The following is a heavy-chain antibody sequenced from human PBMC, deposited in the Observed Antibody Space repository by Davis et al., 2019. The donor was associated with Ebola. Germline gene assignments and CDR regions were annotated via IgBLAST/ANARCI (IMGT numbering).Heavy chain of an antibody. D-gene: IGHD2-2*01. CDR2: IIPILGIA. CDR1: GGTFSSYA. J-gene: IGHJ5*02. V-gene: IGHV1-69*10. CDR3: ASLRVPAAIVHYNGFDP. Sequence: SVKVSCKASGGTFSSYAISWVRQAPGQGLEWMGGIIPILGIANYAQKFQGRVTITADKSTSTDYMELSSLRSEDTAVYYCASLRVPAAIVHYNGFDPWGQGTLVTVSS.